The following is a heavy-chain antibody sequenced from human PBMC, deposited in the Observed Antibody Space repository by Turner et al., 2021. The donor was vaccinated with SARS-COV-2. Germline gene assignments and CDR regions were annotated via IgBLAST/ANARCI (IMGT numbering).Heavy chain of an antibody. Sequence: QVQLVESGGGVVQPGRSLRLSCAASGFTFSSYGMHWVRQSPGKGLEWVAGISSDGSNKYYADSVKCRFTISRDNSKNTLYLQMNSLRAEDTAVYYCAKPLYDILTGYYGEDAFDIWGQGTMVTVSS. J-gene: IGHJ3*02. CDR2: ISSDGSNK. CDR1: GFTFSSYG. D-gene: IGHD3-9*01. CDR3: AKPLYDILTGYYGEDAFDI. V-gene: IGHV3-30*18.